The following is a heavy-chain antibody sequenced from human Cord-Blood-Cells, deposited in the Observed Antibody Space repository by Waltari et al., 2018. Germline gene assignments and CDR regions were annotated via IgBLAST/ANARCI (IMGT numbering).Heavy chain of an antibody. CDR1: GGSISSSSYY. CDR3: ARGSSSWYYGMDV. D-gene: IGHD6-13*01. Sequence: QLQLQESGPGLVKPSETLSLTCTVSGGSISSSSYYWGWIRQPPGKGLEWIGSIYYSGRTYYNPYLKSRVTISVDTSKNQFSLKLSSGTAADTAVYYCARGSSSWYYGMDVWGQGTTVTVSS. V-gene: IGHV4-39*01. J-gene: IGHJ6*02. CDR2: IYYSGRT.